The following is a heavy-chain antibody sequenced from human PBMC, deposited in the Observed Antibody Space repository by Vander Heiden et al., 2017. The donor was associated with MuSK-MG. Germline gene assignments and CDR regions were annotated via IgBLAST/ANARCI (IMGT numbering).Heavy chain of an antibody. V-gene: IGHV1-46*01. D-gene: IGHD5-18*01. CDR2: INPSGGST. J-gene: IGHJ4*02. Sequence: QVQLVQSGAEVKKPGASVKVSCKASGYTFTSYYMHWVRQAPGQGLEWMGIINPSGGSTSYAQKFQGRVTMTRDTSTSTVYMELSSLRSEDTAVYYCARDPASLRGYSYGYSDYWGQGTLVTVSS. CDR1: GYTFTSYY. CDR3: ARDPASLRGYSYGYSDY.